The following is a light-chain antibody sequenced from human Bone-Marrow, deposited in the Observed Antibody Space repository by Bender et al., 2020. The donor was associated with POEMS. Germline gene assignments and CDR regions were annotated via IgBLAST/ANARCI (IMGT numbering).Light chain of an antibody. CDR1: SSDVGGYNY. CDR3: CSYAGESTLA. V-gene: IGLV2-8*01. Sequence: QSALTQPPSASGSPGQSVTISCTGTSSDVGGYNYVSWYQQYPGKAPKVMIYEVNKRPSGVPDRFSGSKSGNTASLTVSGLQAEDEADYYCCSYAGESTLALGGGTKLTVL. J-gene: IGLJ2*01. CDR2: EVN.